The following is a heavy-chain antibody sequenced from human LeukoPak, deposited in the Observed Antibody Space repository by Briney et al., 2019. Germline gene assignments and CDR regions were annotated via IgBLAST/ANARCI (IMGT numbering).Heavy chain of an antibody. J-gene: IGHJ4*02. CDR2: SRSQVNGGPP. CDR1: GFSFGDYG. CDR3: PSAFYDYVLDF. V-gene: IGHV3-49*04. D-gene: IGHD3-16*01. Sequence: GRSLRLSCSGSGFSFGDYGINWVRQAPGRGLEWVGLSRSQVNGGPPEYAASVEGRFSMSRDDSKGFGYLQMNSLTTEDTAVYFCPSAFYDYVLDFWGQGTLVTVSS.